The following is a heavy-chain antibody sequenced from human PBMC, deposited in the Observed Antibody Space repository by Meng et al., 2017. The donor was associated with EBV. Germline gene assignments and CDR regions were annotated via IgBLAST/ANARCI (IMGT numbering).Heavy chain of an antibody. Sequence: QVQLQQAGAEGKKPGSSVKVSCRTSGGTFRSDAVSWVRQAPGQGLEWMGGLIPMSGAPHYAQKFQDRVTIIADESTSTHSMELNNLRFEDTAMYCCASESGRGFTPDYWGQGTLVTVSS. CDR3: ASESGRGFTPDY. D-gene: IGHD3-10*01. CDR1: GGTFRSDA. CDR2: LIPMSGAP. J-gene: IGHJ4*02. V-gene: IGHV1-69*01.